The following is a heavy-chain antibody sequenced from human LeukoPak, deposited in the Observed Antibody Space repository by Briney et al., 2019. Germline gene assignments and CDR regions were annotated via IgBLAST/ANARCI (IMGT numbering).Heavy chain of an antibody. V-gene: IGHV3-30*02. D-gene: IGHD6-13*01. CDR3: AKDASSSWSQTSYSY. Sequence: GGSLRLSCAASGFTFSSYGMHWVRQAPGKGLEWVAFIRYDGSNKYYADSVKGRFTISRDNSKNTLYLQMNSLRAEDTAVYYCAKDASSSWSQTSYSYWGQGTLVTVSS. CDR1: GFTFSSYG. CDR2: IRYDGSNK. J-gene: IGHJ4*02.